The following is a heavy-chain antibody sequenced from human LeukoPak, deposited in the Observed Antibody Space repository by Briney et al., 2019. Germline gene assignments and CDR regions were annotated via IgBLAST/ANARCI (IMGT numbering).Heavy chain of an antibody. J-gene: IGHJ4*02. CDR3: AREPFTAAGTDY. CDR1: GFTVSDYY. CDR2: ISKSGSPI. V-gene: IGHV3-11*04. Sequence: GGSLRLSCAASGFTVSDYYMNWIRQAPGKGLEWVSHISKSGSPIYYADSVKGRFTISRDNAKNSLYLQMNSLRVEDTAVYHCAREPFTAAGTDYWGQGTLVTFSS. D-gene: IGHD6-13*01.